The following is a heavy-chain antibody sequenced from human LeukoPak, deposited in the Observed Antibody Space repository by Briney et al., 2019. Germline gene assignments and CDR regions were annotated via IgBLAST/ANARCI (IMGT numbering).Heavy chain of an antibody. V-gene: IGHV3-21*01. D-gene: IGHD2-2*01. Sequence: PGGSLRLSCAASRFTFSSYSMNWVRQAPGKGLEWVSSISSSSSYIYYADSVKGRFTISRDNAKNSLYLQMNSLRAEDTAVYYCARDPQLPHHDAFDIWGQGTMVTVSS. CDR1: RFTFSSYS. J-gene: IGHJ3*02. CDR3: ARDPQLPHHDAFDI. CDR2: ISSSSSYI.